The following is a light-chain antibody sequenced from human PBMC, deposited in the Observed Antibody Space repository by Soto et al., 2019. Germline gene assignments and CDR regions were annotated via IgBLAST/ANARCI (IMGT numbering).Light chain of an antibody. Sequence: DIVMTLSPDSLAVSLCERATINCKSSQSVLYSSNNKNYLAWYQQKPGQPPKLLIYWASTRESGVPDRFSGSGSGTDFTLTISSLQAEDVAVYYCQQYYSTPLTFGGGTKVDIK. V-gene: IGKV4-1*01. CDR2: WAS. CDR3: QQYYSTPLT. CDR1: QSVLYSSNNKNY. J-gene: IGKJ4*01.